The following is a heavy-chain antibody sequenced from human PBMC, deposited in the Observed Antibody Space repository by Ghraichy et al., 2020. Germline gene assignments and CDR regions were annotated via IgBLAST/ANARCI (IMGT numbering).Heavy chain of an antibody. CDR1: GFTVSSNY. CDR3: ARPGTDTAMDRYYYYYGMDV. CDR2: IYSGGST. D-gene: IGHD5-18*01. J-gene: IGHJ6*02. Sequence: GGSLRLSCAASGFTVSSNYMSWVRQAPGKGLEWVSVIYSGGSTYYADSVKGRFTISRDNSKNTLYLQMNSLRAEDTAVYYCARPGTDTAMDRYYYYYGMDVWGQGTTVTVSS. V-gene: IGHV3-66*04.